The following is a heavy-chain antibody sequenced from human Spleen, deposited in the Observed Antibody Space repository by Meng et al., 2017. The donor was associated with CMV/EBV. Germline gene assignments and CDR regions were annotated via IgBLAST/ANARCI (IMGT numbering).Heavy chain of an antibody. J-gene: IGHJ4*02. V-gene: IGHV3-23*01. CDR2: VSATGDIT. Sequence: VSGFTFVSNAMGWDRQAPGKGLGWVSAVSATGDITHYADSVEGRFTISRDDSKNTLYLHMNALGADDTAVYYCVKTRGGSGWYFDSWGQGNLVTVSS. D-gene: IGHD6-19*01. CDR3: VKTRGGSGWYFDS. CDR1: GFTFVSNA.